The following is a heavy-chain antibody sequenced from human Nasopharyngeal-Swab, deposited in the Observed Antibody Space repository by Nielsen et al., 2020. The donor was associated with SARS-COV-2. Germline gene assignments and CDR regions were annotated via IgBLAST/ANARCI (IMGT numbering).Heavy chain of an antibody. V-gene: IGHV5-51*01. CDR1: GYSFSSYW. D-gene: IGHD3-22*01. Sequence: GESLKISCKGSGYSFSSYWIGWVRQMPGKGLEWMGIIYPGDSDTRYSPSFQGQVTISADKSISTAYLQWSSLKASDTAMYYCAGLLDYYDSSGYSLFDAFDIWGQGTMVTVSS. CDR3: AGLLDYYDSSGYSLFDAFDI. CDR2: IYPGDSDT. J-gene: IGHJ3*02.